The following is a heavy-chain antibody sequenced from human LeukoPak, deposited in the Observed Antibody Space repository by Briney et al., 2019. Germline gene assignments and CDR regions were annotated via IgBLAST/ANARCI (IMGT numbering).Heavy chain of an antibody. CDR2: ISGYNDNT. J-gene: IGHJ4*02. CDR1: GYTFTNYG. CDR3: ARDGTSTDDY. D-gene: IGHD2-2*01. Sequence: ASLKVSCKASGYTFTNYGISWVRQAPGQGLEWMGWISGYNDNTNYAQKFQGRLTVTTDKSTSTTYMELRSLRSDDTAVYYCARDGTSTDDYWGQGTLVTVSS. V-gene: IGHV1-18*01.